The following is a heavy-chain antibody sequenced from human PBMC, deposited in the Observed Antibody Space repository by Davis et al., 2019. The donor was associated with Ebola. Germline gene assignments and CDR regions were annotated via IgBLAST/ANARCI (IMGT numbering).Heavy chain of an antibody. CDR3: AKSGLSFGVVKYHYGMDV. J-gene: IGHJ6*04. D-gene: IGHD3-3*01. V-gene: IGHV3-23*01. CDR2: ISGSGGNT. Sequence: GGSLRLSCADSVITFSSYAMTWVRQAPGKGLEWVSAISGSGGNTYYADSVKGRFTISRDNPKKTLYLQMNSLRAEDTAVYYCAKSGLSFGVVKYHYGMDVWGKGTTVTVSS. CDR1: VITFSSYA.